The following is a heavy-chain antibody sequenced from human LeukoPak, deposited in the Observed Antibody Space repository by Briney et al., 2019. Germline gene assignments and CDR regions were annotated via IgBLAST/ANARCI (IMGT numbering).Heavy chain of an antibody. CDR1: GYSINSGYY. J-gene: IGHJ4*02. D-gene: IGHD3-22*01. CDR3: ASPIVAQYYFDY. V-gene: IGHV4-38-2*01. CDR2: IYHGGST. Sequence: SETLSLTCAVSGYSINSGYYWGWIRQPPGKGLEWIGSIYHGGSTYYNPSLKSRVTISLDTSKNQFSLKLSSVTAADTAVYYCASPIVAQYYFDYWGQGTLVTVSS.